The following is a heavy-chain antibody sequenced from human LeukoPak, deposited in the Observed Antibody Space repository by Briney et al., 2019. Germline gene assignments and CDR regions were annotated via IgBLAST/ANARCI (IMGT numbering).Heavy chain of an antibody. J-gene: IGHJ4*02. Sequence: ASVKVSCKASGYTFTGYYMHWVRQAPGQGLEWMGWINPNSGNTGYAQKFQGRVTMTRNTSISTAYMELSSLRSEDTAVYYCARGAPGSYCSGGSCPYFDYWVQGTLISVSS. D-gene: IGHD2-15*01. CDR1: GYTFTGYY. CDR3: ARGAPGSYCSGGSCPYFDY. V-gene: IGHV1-8*02. CDR2: INPNSGNT.